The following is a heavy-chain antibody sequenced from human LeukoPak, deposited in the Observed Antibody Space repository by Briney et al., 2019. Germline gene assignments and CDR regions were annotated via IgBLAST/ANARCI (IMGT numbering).Heavy chain of an antibody. CDR3: ARHLRQDDPVRWLDP. J-gene: IGHJ5*02. V-gene: IGHV5-51*01. Sequence: GESLKISCKGFGYTFTGNWIGWVRQRPGKGREWMGIINPHNSTTRYSPSSQGQITISADKSISTAYLQWSSLEASDTAIYYCARHLRQDDPVRWLDPWGQGTLVTVS. CDR2: INPHNSTT. CDR1: GYTFTGNW. D-gene: IGHD5-24*01.